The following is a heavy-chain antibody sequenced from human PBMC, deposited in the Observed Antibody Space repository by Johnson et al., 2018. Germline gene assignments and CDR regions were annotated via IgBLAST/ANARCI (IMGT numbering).Heavy chain of an antibody. J-gene: IGHJ1*01. CDR3: AKDGVLWWSQYFHH. CDR2: ITLNSGSI. CDR1: GFTFDDYA. V-gene: IGHV3-9*01. Sequence: EVQLVESGGGLVQPGRSLRLSCAASGFTFDDYAMHWVRQAPGKGLEWVSGITLNSGSIAYADSVQGRFTISRDNAKKSLYLQMNSLRPEDKALYYCAKDGVLWWSQYFHHWGQGTLVIVSS. D-gene: IGHD2-21*01.